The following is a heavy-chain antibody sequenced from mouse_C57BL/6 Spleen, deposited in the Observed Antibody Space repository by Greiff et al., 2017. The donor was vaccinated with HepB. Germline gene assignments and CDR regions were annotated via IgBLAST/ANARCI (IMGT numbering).Heavy chain of an antibody. J-gene: IGHJ3*01. Sequence: QVQLQQSGAELVRPGASVTLSCKASGYTFTDYEMHWVKQTPVHGLEWIGAIDPETGGTAYNQKFKGKAILTADKSSSTAYMELRSLTSEDSAVYYCTRGRAYYSNYGGWFAYWGRGTLVTVSA. V-gene: IGHV1-15*01. CDR2: IDPETGGT. D-gene: IGHD2-5*01. CDR3: TRGRAYYSNYGGWFAY. CDR1: GYTFTDYE.